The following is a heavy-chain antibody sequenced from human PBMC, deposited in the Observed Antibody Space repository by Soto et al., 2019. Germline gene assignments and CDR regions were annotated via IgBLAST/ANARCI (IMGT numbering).Heavy chain of an antibody. D-gene: IGHD2-2*01. CDR3: ARDKTRDCSSTSCYGGVGYGMDV. V-gene: IGHV3-21*01. CDR1: GFTFSSYS. Sequence: GGSLRLSCAASGFTFSSYSVNWVRQAPGKGLEWVSSISSSSSYIYYADSVKGRFTISTDNAKNSLYLQMNSLRAEDTAVYYCARDKTRDCSSTSCYGGVGYGMDVWGQGTTVTVSS. CDR2: ISSSSSYI. J-gene: IGHJ6*02.